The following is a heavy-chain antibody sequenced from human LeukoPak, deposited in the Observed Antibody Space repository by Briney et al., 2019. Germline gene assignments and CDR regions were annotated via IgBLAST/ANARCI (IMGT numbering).Heavy chain of an antibody. CDR3: ARASGSFDY. CDR1: GFTFSSYG. Sequence: PGGSLRLSCAASGFTFSSYGMHWARQAPGKGLEWVAVISYDGSNKYYADSVKGRFTISRDNSKNALYLQMNSLRAEDSAVYYCARASGSFDYWGQGTLVTVSS. CDR2: ISYDGSNK. V-gene: IGHV3-30*03. D-gene: IGHD1-26*01. J-gene: IGHJ4*02.